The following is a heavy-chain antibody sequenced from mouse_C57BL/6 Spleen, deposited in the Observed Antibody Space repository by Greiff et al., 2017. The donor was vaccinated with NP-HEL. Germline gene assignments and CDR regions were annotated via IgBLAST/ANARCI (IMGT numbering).Heavy chain of an antibody. D-gene: IGHD1-1*01. CDR3: AREITTVVSTDFDV. CDR2: IDPSDSYT. J-gene: IGHJ1*03. V-gene: IGHV1-69*01. CDR1: GYTFTSYW. Sequence: QVQLQQSGAELVMPGASVKLSCKASGYTFTSYWMHWVKQRPGQGLEWIGEIDPSDSYTNYNQKFKGKSTLTVDKSSSTAYMQLSSLTSEDSAVYYCAREITTVVSTDFDVWGTGTTVTVSS.